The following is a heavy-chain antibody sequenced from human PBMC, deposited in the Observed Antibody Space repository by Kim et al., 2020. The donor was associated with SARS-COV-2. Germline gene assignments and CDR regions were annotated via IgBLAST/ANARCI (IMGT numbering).Heavy chain of an antibody. Sequence: GLEWIGYIYYSGSTNYNPSLKSRVTISVDTSKNQFSLELSSVTAADTAVYYCARALPSLRYFGYAFDYWGQGTLVTVSS. CDR2: IYYSGST. CDR3: ARALPSLRYFGYAFDY. J-gene: IGHJ4*02. V-gene: IGHV4-59*08. D-gene: IGHD3-9*01.